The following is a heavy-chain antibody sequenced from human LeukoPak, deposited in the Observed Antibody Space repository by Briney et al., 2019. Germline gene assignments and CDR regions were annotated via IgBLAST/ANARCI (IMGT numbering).Heavy chain of an antibody. J-gene: IGHJ3*01. CDR3: GKDPNGDYIGAFDF. Sequence: GGSLRLSCAASGFTFSNYALVWVRQTPRKGLEWVSAISGSGATPHYADAVRGLFTISRDNSKNTLYLQMNSLRAEDTAIYYCGKDPNGDYIGAFDFWGQGTMVTVSS. D-gene: IGHD4-17*01. CDR1: GFTFSNYA. V-gene: IGHV3-23*01. CDR2: ISGSGATP.